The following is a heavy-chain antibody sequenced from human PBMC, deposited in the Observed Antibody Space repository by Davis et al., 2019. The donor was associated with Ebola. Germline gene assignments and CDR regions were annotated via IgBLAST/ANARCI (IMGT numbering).Heavy chain of an antibody. CDR3: ARMGVPVEQQLVWGLRSWFDS. CDR2: IMPIFGTP. V-gene: IGHV1-69*13. Sequence: SVKVSCKASGGTFSTFAISWVRQSPGQGLEWVGGIMPIFGTPNYAQKFQDRVTITADESTTTAYMELSSLRSEDTAVYYCARMGVPVEQQLVWGLRSWFDSWGQGTLVTVSS. D-gene: IGHD6-13*01. J-gene: IGHJ5*01. CDR1: GGTFSTFA.